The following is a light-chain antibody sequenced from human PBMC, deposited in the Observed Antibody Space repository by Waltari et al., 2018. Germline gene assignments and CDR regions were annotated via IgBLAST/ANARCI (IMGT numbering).Light chain of an antibody. J-gene: IGKJ2*01. CDR1: QSVKSSD. CDR2: GAS. Sequence: EIVLTQSPGTLSLSPGERATLSCRASQSVKSSDLAWYQQKPGQAPRLLISGASSRATGIPDRFSGSGSGTDFTLTISRLEPEDFAVYYCQQYDTSPPGYTFGQGTKLEIK. CDR3: QQYDTSPPGYT. V-gene: IGKV3-20*01.